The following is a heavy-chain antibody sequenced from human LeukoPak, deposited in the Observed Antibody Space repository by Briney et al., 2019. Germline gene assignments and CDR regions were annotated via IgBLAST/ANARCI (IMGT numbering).Heavy chain of an antibody. J-gene: IGHJ4*02. CDR1: GYSIRSAYY. V-gene: IGHV4-38-2*01. Sequence: SETLSLTCAVSGYSIRSAYYWGWIRQPPGKGLEWIGSIYHIGTTYYNPSLKSRVTISLNTSKSQFSLKLTSVTAADTAVYHCATTTVVTRDFDYWGQGTLVTVSS. D-gene: IGHD4-23*01. CDR2: IYHIGTT. CDR3: ATTTVVTRDFDY.